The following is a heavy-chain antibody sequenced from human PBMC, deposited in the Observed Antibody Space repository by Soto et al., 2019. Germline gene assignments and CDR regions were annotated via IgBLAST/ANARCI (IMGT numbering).Heavy chain of an antibody. CDR2: ISFSGSTI. V-gene: IGHV3-48*03. CDR3: TRGAGFFYGVDV. J-gene: IGHJ6*02. CDR1: GFSFSDYE. D-gene: IGHD3-10*01. Sequence: SGGSLRLSXAASGFSFSDYEMNWVRQAPGKGLEWIAHISFSGSTIYYADSVKGRFSISRDNSKNFLYLQMSGLRADDSAVYYCTRGAGFFYGVDVWGLGTTVTVSS.